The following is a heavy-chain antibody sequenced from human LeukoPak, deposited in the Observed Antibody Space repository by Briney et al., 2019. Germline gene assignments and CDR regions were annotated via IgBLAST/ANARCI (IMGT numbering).Heavy chain of an antibody. Sequence: ASVKVSCKASGYTFTSYGISWVRQAPGQGLEWMGWINPNSGGTNYAQKFQGRVTMTRDTSISTAYMELSRLRSDDTAVYYCARLVTAAAGDYWGQGTLVTVSS. CDR1: GYTFTSYG. CDR3: ARLVTAAAGDY. V-gene: IGHV1-2*02. D-gene: IGHD6-13*01. CDR2: INPNSGGT. J-gene: IGHJ4*02.